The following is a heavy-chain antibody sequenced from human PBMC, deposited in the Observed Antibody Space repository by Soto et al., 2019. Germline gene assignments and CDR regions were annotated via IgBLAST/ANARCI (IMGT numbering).Heavy chain of an antibody. CDR2: IYYSGST. CDR1: GGSISSSSYY. J-gene: IGHJ2*01. Sequence: SETLSLTCTVSGGSISSSSYYWGWIRQPPGKGLEWIGSIYYSGSTYYNPSLKSRVTISVDTSKSQFSLKLSSVTAADTAVYYCARLYDSSGYYLYWYFDLWGRGTLVTVSS. D-gene: IGHD3-22*01. CDR3: ARLYDSSGYYLYWYFDL. V-gene: IGHV4-39*01.